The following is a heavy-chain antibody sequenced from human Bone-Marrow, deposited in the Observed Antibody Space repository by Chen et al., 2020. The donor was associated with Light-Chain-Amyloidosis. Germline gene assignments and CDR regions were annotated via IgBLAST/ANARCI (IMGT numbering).Heavy chain of an antibody. CDR3: VKGAGVGYCSGASCYFDY. CDR1: GFTFDDYA. V-gene: IGHV3-9*03. J-gene: IGHJ4*02. Sequence: EVQMVESGGGLVQPGRSLRLSCAASGFTFDDYAMHWVRQVPGKGLEWFSGISWNSDYVGYVDSVRGRFTISRDNAKNSLYLQMDSLGPEDMALYYCVKGAGVGYCSGASCYFDYWGQGTLVTVSS. CDR2: ISWNSDYV. D-gene: IGHD2-15*01.